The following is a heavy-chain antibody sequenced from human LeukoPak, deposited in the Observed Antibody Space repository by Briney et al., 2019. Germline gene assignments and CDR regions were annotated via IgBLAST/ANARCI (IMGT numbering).Heavy chain of an antibody. V-gene: IGHV1-2*02. Sequence: GASVKVSCKASGYTFTCYYMHWVRQAPGQGLEWMGWINPNSGGTNYAQKFQGRVTMTRDTSISTAYMELSRLRSDDTAVYYCARAGYCGGDCYSLGVNDAFDIWGQGTMVTVSS. CDR3: ARAGYCGGDCYSLGVNDAFDI. CDR1: GYTFTCYY. D-gene: IGHD2-21*02. CDR2: INPNSGGT. J-gene: IGHJ3*02.